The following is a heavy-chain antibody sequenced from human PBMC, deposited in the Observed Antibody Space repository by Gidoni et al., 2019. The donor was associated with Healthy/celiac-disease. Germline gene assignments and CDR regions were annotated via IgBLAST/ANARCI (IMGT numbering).Heavy chain of an antibody. CDR2: IIPICGTA. CDR1: GGSFSSYA. J-gene: IGHJ3*02. CDR3: ARVTHDSSGYYYGLDAFDI. D-gene: IGHD3-22*01. V-gene: IGHV1-69*01. Sequence: QVPLVQSGAEVKKPGSSVKVSCKASGGSFSSYAISWVRQAPGQGLEWMGGIIPICGTANYAQKFQGRVTITADESTSTAYMELSSLISEDTAVYYCARVTHDSSGYYYGLDAFDIWGQGTMVTVSS.